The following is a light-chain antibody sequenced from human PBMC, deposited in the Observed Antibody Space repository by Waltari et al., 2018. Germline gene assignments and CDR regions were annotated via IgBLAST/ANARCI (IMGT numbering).Light chain of an antibody. CDR1: QSISSY. CDR3: QQSYSTPYP. V-gene: IGKV1-39*01. CDR2: AAS. J-gene: IGKJ2*01. Sequence: DIQMTQSPSSLSASVGDRVTITCRASQSISSYLNWYQQKPGKAPKLLIYAASSLQSGVPSRFSGSGSWTDFTLTISRLQPEDFATYYCQQSYSTPYPFGQGTKLEIK.